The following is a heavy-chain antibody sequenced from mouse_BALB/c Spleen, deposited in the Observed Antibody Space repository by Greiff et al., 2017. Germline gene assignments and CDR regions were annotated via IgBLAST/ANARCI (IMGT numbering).Heavy chain of an antibody. CDR2: ISYSGST. V-gene: IGHV3-8*02. Sequence: EVKLEESGPSLVKPSQTLSLTCSVTGDSITSCYWNWIRKFPGNKLEYMGYISYSGSTYYNPSLKSRISITRETSRNQYYLQLNSVTTEDTATYYCARGVGYYDYFDYWGQGTTLTVSA. CDR3: ARGVGYYDYFDY. J-gene: IGHJ2*01. CDR1: GDSITSCY. D-gene: IGHD2-3*01.